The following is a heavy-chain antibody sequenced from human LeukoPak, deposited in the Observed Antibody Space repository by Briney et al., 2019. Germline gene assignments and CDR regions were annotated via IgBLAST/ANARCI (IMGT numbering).Heavy chain of an antibody. Sequence: PSETLSLTCTVSGDSISNYFWSWIRQPAGKGLEWIGRIYTSGSTDYNTSLRSRVTMSVDTSKNQFSLKVWSVTAADTAVYYCARESKSYDGSGFHHDSWGQGTLVTVSS. V-gene: IGHV4-4*07. J-gene: IGHJ4*02. CDR2: IYTSGST. CDR1: GDSISNYF. D-gene: IGHD3-22*01. CDR3: ARESKSYDGSGFHHDS.